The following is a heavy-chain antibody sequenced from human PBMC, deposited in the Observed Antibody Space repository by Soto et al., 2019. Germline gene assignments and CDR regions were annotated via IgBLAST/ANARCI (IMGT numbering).Heavy chain of an antibody. CDR1: GFAFSSYW. CDR3: VRDLIWDHHFDTSGHPSSYAFDI. D-gene: IGHD3-22*01. Sequence: PGGSLRLSCATSGFAFSSYWMNWVRQVPGKGLEWVANIKQDGSEINYVDSVRGRFTISRDNANSSLYLQMNSLRAEDTAVYYCVRDLIWDHHFDTSGHPSSYAFDIWGQGTPVTVSS. V-gene: IGHV3-7*01. J-gene: IGHJ3*02. CDR2: IKQDGSEI.